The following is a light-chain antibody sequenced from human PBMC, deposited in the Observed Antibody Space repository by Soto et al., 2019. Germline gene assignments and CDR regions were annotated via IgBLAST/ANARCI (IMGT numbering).Light chain of an antibody. CDR1: QSVSSNF. CDR2: GAS. J-gene: IGKJ4*01. CDR3: QQYGSSPFT. V-gene: IGKV3-20*01. Sequence: IVLTQSPGTLSLSPGERATLSCRASQSVSSNFLAWYQQKPGQAPRLLIYGASSRATGIPDRISGSGSGTDFTLTISRLEPEDFVVYYWQQYGSSPFTFGGGTKVESK.